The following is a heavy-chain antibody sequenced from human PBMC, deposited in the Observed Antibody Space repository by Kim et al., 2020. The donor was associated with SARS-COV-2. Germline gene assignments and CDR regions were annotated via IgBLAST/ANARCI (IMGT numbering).Heavy chain of an antibody. Sequence: SETLSLTCTVSGGSISSSSYYWGWIRQPPGKGLEWIGSIYYSGSTYYNPSLKSRVTISVDTSKNQFSLKLSSVTAADTAVYYCARGHGAPPFDYWGQGTLVTVSS. CDR1: GGSISSSSYY. CDR3: ARGHGAPPFDY. CDR2: IYYSGST. D-gene: IGHD1-26*01. J-gene: IGHJ4*02. V-gene: IGHV4-39*07.